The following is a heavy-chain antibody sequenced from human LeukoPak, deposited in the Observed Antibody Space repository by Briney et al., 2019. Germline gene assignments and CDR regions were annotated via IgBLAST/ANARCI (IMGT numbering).Heavy chain of an antibody. Sequence: PGGSLRLSGSASGFTFSGYDMLWVRQAPGKGLECVSAISNNGGRTYYADSVQGRFTVSRDNSKNTLYPQMSSLRVDDTAVYYCAMNWNCDYWGQGTLVTVSS. V-gene: IGHV3-64D*09. CDR2: ISNNGGRT. CDR3: AMNWNCDY. D-gene: IGHD1-1*01. J-gene: IGHJ4*02. CDR1: GFTFSGYD.